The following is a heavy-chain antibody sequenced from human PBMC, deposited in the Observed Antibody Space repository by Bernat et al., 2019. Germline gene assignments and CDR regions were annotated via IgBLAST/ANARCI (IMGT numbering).Heavy chain of an antibody. V-gene: IGHV3-66*01. CDR3: AREYRAFDI. Sequence: EVQLVESGGGLVQPGGSLRLSCAASGFIVSNNHMSWVRQAPGKGLEWVSGIYSGGSTNYADSVKGRFTISRDSSKNTLYLQMNSLRAEDTAVYYCAREYRAFDIWGQGTMVTVSS. CDR1: GFIVSNNH. CDR2: IYSGGST. D-gene: IGHD5-12*01. J-gene: IGHJ3*02.